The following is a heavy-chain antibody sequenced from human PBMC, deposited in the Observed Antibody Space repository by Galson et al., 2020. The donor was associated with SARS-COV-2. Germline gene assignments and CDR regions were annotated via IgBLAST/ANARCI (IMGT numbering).Heavy chain of an antibody. Sequence: ESGPTLVKPTQTLTLTCTFSGFSLSTSGVCVNWIRQPPGKALEWLARIDWDGDRYYSTSLKTRLTISKDTSKNQVVLTMTSMDPVDTATYYCARFDRSGCRGNYWGQGTLVTVSS. CDR1: GFSLSTSGVC. J-gene: IGHJ4*02. CDR2: IDWDGDR. CDR3: ARFDRSGCRGNY. V-gene: IGHV2-70*11. D-gene: IGHD6-19*01.